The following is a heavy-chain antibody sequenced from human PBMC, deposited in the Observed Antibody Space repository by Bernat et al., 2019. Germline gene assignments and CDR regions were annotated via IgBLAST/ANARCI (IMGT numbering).Heavy chain of an antibody. J-gene: IGHJ4*02. CDR2: IKPNSGGT. V-gene: IGHV1-2*04. CDR3: GSGYSYGLYTDD. Sequence: QVQLVQSGAEVKKPGASVKVSCKASGYTFTGSYMHWVRQAPGQGLDWMGWIKPNSGGTNYAQKFQGWVTMTRDTSISTAYMELSRLRSKEPAVYYCGSGYSYGLYTDDRGQGSQITVSS. D-gene: IGHD5-18*01. CDR1: GYTFTGSY.